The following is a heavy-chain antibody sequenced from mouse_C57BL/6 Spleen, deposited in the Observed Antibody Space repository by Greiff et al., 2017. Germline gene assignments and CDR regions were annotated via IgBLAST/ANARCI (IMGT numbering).Heavy chain of an antibody. CDR1: GYTFTDYE. D-gene: IGHD1-1*01. V-gene: IGHV1-15*01. CDR3: TRWEIDYYASSPYYFDY. CDR2: IDPETGGT. J-gene: IGHJ2*01. Sequence: VQLQQSGAELVRPGASVTLSCKASGYTFTDYEMHWVKQTPVHGLEWIGAIDPETGGTAYNQKFKGKAILTEDKSSSTAYMELRSLTSEDSTVYYCTRWEIDYYASSPYYFDYWGQGTTLTVSS.